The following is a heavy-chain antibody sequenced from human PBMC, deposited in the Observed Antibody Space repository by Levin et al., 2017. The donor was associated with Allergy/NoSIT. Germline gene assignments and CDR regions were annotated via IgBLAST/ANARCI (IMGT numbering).Heavy chain of an antibody. D-gene: IGHD2-2*01. J-gene: IGHJ2*01. CDR2: ISISGGST. CDR3: AKGSTEEDWYFDL. V-gene: IGHV3-23*01. CDR1: GFTFSNFA. Sequence: SCAASGFTFSNFAMTWVRQAPGKVLEWVSTISISGGSTYNADSVKGRFTISRDNSKNTLYLQMNSLRAEDTAVYYCAKGSTEEDWYFDLWGRGTLVTVSS.